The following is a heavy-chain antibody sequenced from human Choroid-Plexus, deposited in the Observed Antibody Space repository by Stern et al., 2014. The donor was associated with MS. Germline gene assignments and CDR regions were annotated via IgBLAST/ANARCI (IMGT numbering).Heavy chain of an antibody. J-gene: IGHJ5*02. CDR3: AKDRQYLTYFFDH. CDR1: GFTLGSCA. Sequence: VQLVESVGGVVQPGRPLRLSCVASGFTLGSCAMHWVRQAPGKGLEWAAGVSYDGSNKYYADSVKGRFTISRDNSQNTLYMQMSSLRPEDTAVYYCAKDRQYLTYFFDHWGQGSLVTVSS. V-gene: IGHV3-30*18. D-gene: IGHD2/OR15-2a*01. CDR2: VSYDGSNK.